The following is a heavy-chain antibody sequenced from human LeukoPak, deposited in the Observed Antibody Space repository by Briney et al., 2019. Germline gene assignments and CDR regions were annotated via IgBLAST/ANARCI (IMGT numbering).Heavy chain of an antibody. V-gene: IGHV4-34*01. J-gene: IGHJ6*03. Sequence: NPSETLSLTCAVYGGSFSVYYWSWIRQPPGKGLEWIGEINHSGSTNYNPSLKSRVTISVDTSKNQFSLKLSSVTAADTAVYYCARGDNIGYDYSDFSLYYYYYYMDVWGKGTTVTVSS. D-gene: IGHD5-12*01. CDR2: INHSGST. CDR1: GGSFSVYY. CDR3: ARGDNIGYDYSDFSLYYYYYYMDV.